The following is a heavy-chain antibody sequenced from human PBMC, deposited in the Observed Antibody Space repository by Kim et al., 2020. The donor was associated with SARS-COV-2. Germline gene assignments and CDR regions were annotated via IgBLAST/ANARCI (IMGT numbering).Heavy chain of an antibody. Sequence: ASVKVSCRASGYSFLDYYIHWVRQAPGQGLEWVGWICPRDGVTHCTQNFQGRVTMTRDTSVFTLYMELTTLRSDDTAVYYCTREVDVPNYDIFDIWGQGT. J-gene: IGHJ3*02. CDR2: ICPRDGVT. CDR3: TREVDVPNYDIFDI. V-gene: IGHV1-2*02. CDR1: GYSFLDYY. D-gene: IGHD3-16*01.